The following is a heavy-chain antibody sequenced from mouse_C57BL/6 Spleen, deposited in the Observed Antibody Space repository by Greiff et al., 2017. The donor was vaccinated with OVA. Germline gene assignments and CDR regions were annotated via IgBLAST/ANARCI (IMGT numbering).Heavy chain of an antibody. CDR3: ARSSSYYSNYDYFDY. D-gene: IGHD2-5*01. V-gene: IGHV5-17*01. CDR1: GFTFSDYG. CDR2: ISSGSSTI. Sequence: EVKLQESGGGLVKPGGSLKLSCAASGFTFSDYGMHWVRQAPEKGLEWVAYISSGSSTIYYADTVKGRFTISKDNAKNTLFLQMTSLRSEDTAMYYCARSSSYYSNYDYFDYWGQGTTLTVSS. J-gene: IGHJ2*01.